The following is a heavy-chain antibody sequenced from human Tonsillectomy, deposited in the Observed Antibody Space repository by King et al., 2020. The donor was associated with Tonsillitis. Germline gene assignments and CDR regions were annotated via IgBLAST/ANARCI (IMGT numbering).Heavy chain of an antibody. V-gene: IGHV4-4*07. CDR1: GDSVSSYY. CDR2: IYTSWIT. J-gene: IGHJ3*02. D-gene: IGHD3-10*01. CDR3: ARLGITMVRGVNAFDI. Sequence: QLQESGPGLVKPSETLSLTCTVSGDSVSSYYWSWIRQPAGKGLEWIGRIYTSWITNYNPSLKRRVTMSVDTSKNQFSLKLSSVTAADTAVYYCARLGITMVRGVNAFDIWGQGTMVTVSS.